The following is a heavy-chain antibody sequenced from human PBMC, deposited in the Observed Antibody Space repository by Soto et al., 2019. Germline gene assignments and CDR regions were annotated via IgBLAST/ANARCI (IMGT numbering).Heavy chain of an antibody. CDR1: GGPLSSYY. Sequence: PSETLSLPCTVPGGPLSSYYWSWIRQPPGKGLEWIGYIYYSGSTNYNPSLKSRVTISVDTSKNQFSLKLSSVTAADTAVYYCARDSGSYFDYWGQGTLVTVSS. D-gene: IGHD1-26*01. J-gene: IGHJ4*02. CDR2: IYYSGST. V-gene: IGHV4-59*01. CDR3: ARDSGSYFDY.